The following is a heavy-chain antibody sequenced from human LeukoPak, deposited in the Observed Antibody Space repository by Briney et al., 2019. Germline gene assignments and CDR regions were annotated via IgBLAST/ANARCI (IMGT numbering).Heavy chain of an antibody. CDR1: GFTFSNYA. J-gene: IGHJ4*02. V-gene: IGHV3-23*01. CDR2: VSLSGRST. CDR3: AKDSYSGWYVD. Sequence: PGGSLRLSCAGSGFTFSNYAMSWVRQAPGKGLEWVSGVSLSGRSTYYADSVKGGFTVSRDNSENRLYLQMSSLRAEDTAVYFCAKDSYSGWYVDWGQGTLVTVSS. D-gene: IGHD6-19*01.